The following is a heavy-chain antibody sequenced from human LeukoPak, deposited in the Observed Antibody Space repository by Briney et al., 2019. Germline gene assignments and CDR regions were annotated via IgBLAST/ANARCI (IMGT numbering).Heavy chain of an antibody. V-gene: IGHV4-61*02. Sequence: SETLSLTCTVSGGSISSGSYYWSWIRQPAGKGLEWIGPIYTSGSTNYNPSLKSRVTISVDTSKNQFSMKLSAVTAADTAVYYCARERAYYDFWSGYLNWFDPWGQGALVTVSS. CDR1: GGSISSGSYY. D-gene: IGHD3-3*01. CDR3: ARERAYYDFWSGYLNWFDP. CDR2: IYTSGST. J-gene: IGHJ5*02.